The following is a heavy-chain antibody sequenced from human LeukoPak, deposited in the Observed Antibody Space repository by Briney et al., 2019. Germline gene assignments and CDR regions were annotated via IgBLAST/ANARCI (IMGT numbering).Heavy chain of an antibody. CDR1: GFTFSSYA. J-gene: IGHJ4*02. V-gene: IGHV3-23*01. CDR3: AKGVEQWLVLGYFDY. Sequence: GGSLRLSCAASGFTFSSYAMSWVRQAPGKGLEWVSAISGSGGSTYYADSVKGRFTISRDNSKNTLYLQMNSLRAEDTAVYYCAKGVEQWLVLGYFDYWGQGTLVTVSS. CDR2: ISGSGGST. D-gene: IGHD6-19*01.